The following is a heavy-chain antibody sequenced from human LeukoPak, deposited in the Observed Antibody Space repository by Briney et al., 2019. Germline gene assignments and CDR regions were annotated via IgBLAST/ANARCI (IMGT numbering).Heavy chain of an antibody. CDR2: INPNSGGT. V-gene: IGHV1-2*02. J-gene: IGHJ3*02. CDR3: ASYDFWSGYYIDAFDI. D-gene: IGHD3-3*01. Sequence: ASVKVSCKASGYTFTGYYMHWVRQAPGQGLEWMRWINPNSGGTNYAQKFQGRVTMTRDTSISTAYMELSRLRSDDTAVYYCASYDFWSGYYIDAFDIWGQGTMVTVSS. CDR1: GYTFTGYY.